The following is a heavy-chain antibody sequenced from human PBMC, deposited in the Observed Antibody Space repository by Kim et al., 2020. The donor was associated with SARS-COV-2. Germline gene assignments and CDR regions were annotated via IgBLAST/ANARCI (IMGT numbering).Heavy chain of an antibody. D-gene: IGHD3-16*01. CDR2: IIPILGIA. CDR3: ARGGGAPQGYNWFDP. CDR1: GGTFSSYA. V-gene: IGHV1-69*04. Sequence: SVKVSCKASGGTFSSYAISWVRQAPGQGLEWMGRIIPILGIANYAQKFQGRVTITADKSTSTAYMELSSLRSEDTAVYYCARGGGAPQGYNWFDPWGQGTLVTVSS. J-gene: IGHJ5*02.